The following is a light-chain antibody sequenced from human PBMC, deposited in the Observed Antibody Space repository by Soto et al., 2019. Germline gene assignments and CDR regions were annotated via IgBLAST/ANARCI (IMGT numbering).Light chain of an antibody. J-gene: IGLJ2*01. V-gene: IGLV2-14*01. CDR2: EVS. CDR1: SSDVGGYKH. Sequence: QSALTQPASVSGSPGQSITISCTGTSSDVGGYKHVAWYQQYPGKAPKLIIFEVSDRPSGVSNRFSGSKSGNTASLSISGLQAEDEADYYCSSYKSGATLVFGGGTKPTVL. CDR3: SSYKSGATLV.